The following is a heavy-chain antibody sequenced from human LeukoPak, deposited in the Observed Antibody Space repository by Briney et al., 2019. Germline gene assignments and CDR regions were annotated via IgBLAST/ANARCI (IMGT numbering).Heavy chain of an antibody. CDR3: ARQNRIVGPGGFDY. Sequence: SETLSLTCTVSGGSLSSYYWSWIRQPPGKGLEWIGYIYYSGSTNYNPSLKSRVTISVDTSKNQFSLKLSSVTAADTAVYYCARQNRIVGPGGFDYWGQGTLVTVSS. D-gene: IGHD1-26*01. CDR2: IYYSGST. CDR1: GGSLSSYY. V-gene: IGHV4-59*08. J-gene: IGHJ4*02.